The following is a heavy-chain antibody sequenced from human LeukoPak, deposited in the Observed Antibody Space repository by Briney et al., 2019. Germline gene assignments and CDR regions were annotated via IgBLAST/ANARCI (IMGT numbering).Heavy chain of an antibody. J-gene: IGHJ3*02. D-gene: IGHD6-19*01. V-gene: IGHV3-23*01. CDR2: ISGSGGST. CDR1: GFTFSSYA. Sequence: GGSLRLSCAASGFTFSSYAMSWVRQAPGKGLEWVSAISGSGGSTYYADSVKGRFTISRDNSKNTLYLQMNSLRAEDTAVYYCAKDSLYSSGWTDAFDIWGQGTMVTVS. CDR3: AKDSLYSSGWTDAFDI.